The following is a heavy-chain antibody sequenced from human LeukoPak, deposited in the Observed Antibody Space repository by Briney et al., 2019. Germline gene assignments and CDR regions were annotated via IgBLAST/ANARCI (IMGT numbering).Heavy chain of an antibody. CDR2: INPSAGGT. CDR1: GYTFTDYH. D-gene: IGHD6-13*01. Sequence: GASVKVSCKASGYTFTDYHMHWVRQAPGQGLEWMGIINPSAGGTSYAQKFQGRVTMTRDMATSTVYMELSSLRSEDTAVYYCARAGSTYSRSWYFHSFDPWGQATLVTASS. J-gene: IGHJ5*02. CDR3: ARAGSTYSRSWYFHSFDP. V-gene: IGHV1-46*01.